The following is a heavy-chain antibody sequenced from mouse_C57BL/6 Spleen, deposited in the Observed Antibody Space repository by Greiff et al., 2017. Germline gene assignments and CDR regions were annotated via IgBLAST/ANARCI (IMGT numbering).Heavy chain of an antibody. CDR2: ISDGGSYT. V-gene: IGHV5-4*03. CDR3: ARFMIEAY. J-gene: IGHJ3*01. Sequence: EVKLVESGGGLVKPGGSLKLSCAASGFTFSSYAMSWVRQTPEKRLEWVATISDGGSYTYYPDNVKGRFTISRDNAKNNLYLQMSHLKSEDTAMYYCARFMIEAYWGQGTLVTVSA. D-gene: IGHD2-4*01. CDR1: GFTFSSYA.